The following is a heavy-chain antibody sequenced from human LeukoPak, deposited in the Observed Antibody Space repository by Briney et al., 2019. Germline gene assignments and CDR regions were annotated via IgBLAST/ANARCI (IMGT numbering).Heavy chain of an antibody. D-gene: IGHD6-6*01. CDR3: AKALGPYSRSPDDY. CDR1: GFTLISDA. CDR2: ISGRGGRT. J-gene: IGHJ4*02. Sequence: GGSLRLSSAASGFTLISDAVSWVRQAPGEWLVRVSAISGRGGRTYYADSVKSQFTISRDNSHITLYLQMNSSKAEDTCVYYCAKALGPYSRSPDDYWGQGTMVTVSS. V-gene: IGHV3-23*01.